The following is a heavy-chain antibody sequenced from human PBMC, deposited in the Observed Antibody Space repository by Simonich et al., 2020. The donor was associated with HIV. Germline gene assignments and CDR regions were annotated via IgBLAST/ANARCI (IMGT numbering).Heavy chain of an antibody. CDR1: GGTFSSFA. CDR2: IIPIFGTA. J-gene: IGHJ4*02. V-gene: IGHV1-69*13. Sequence: QVQLVQSGAEVKKPGSSVKFSCKASGGTFSSFAISWVRQAPGLGLVWVGGIIPIFGTANYAQMFQGRVTITADESTSTAYMELSSLRSEDTGIYYCARKGGGRGVYYFDYWGQGTLVTVSS. D-gene: IGHD3-10*01. CDR3: ARKGGGRGVYYFDY.